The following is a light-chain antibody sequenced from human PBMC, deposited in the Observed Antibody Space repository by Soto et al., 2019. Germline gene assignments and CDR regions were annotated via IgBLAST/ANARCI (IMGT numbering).Light chain of an antibody. Sequence: LSQSPGTLSLSPGDRATLSCRASQSVSTSCLAWYQQKPGQAPRLLIYGASSRATGIPDRFSGSGSGTEFTLTISSLQPDDFAAYYCQHYSSYSEAFGQGTKVDIK. CDR2: GAS. V-gene: IGKV3-20*01. CDR1: QSVSTSC. CDR3: QHYSSYSEA. J-gene: IGKJ1*01.